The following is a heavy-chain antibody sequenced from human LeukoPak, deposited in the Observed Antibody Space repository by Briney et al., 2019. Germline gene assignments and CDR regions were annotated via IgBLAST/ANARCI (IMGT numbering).Heavy chain of an antibody. CDR1: GFTFSSYA. V-gene: IGHV3-30*04. CDR3: ATPLDYFDGSGYHQGGD. J-gene: IGHJ4*02. D-gene: IGHD3-22*01. CDR2: ISYDGSNK. Sequence: SGGSLRLSCAASGFTFSSYAMHWVRQAPGKGLEWVAVISYDGSNKYYADSVKGRFTISRDNSKDTLYLQMNSLRAEDTAVYYCATPLDYFDGSGYHQGGDWGQGTLVTVSS.